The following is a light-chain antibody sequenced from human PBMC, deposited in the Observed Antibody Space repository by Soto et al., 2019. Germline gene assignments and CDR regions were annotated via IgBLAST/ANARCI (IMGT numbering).Light chain of an antibody. CDR3: QQRSNWPPSIT. J-gene: IGKJ5*01. CDR1: QSVSSSY. V-gene: IGKV3D-20*02. CDR2: GAS. Sequence: EIVLTQSPGTLSLSPGERATLSCRASQSVSSSYLAWYQQKPGQAPRLLIYGASNRATGTPARFSGSGSGTDFTLTISSLGPEDFAVYYCQQRSNWPPSITFGQGTRLENK.